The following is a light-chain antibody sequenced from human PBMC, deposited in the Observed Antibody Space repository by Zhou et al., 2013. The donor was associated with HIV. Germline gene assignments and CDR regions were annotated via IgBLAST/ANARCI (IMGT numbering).Light chain of an antibody. CDR3: QQSYNTPWT. CDR1: QSISTY. J-gene: IGKJ1*01. Sequence: DIQMTQSPSSLSTSVGDRVNITCRASQSISTYLNWYQQKPGEAPNLLIYAASSLQSGVPSRFSGSGSGTDFTLTISSLQPEDFATYYCQQSYNTPWTFGQGTKVEIK. V-gene: IGKV1-39*01. CDR2: AAS.